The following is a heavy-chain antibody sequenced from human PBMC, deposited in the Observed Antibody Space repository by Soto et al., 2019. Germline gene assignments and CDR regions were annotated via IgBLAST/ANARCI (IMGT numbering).Heavy chain of an antibody. D-gene: IGHD6-13*01. CDR3: ARQVSSRNPHWFDP. CDR1: GGTFSSYA. V-gene: IGHV1-69*13. J-gene: IGHJ5*02. CDR2: IIPIFGTA. Sequence: EASVKVSCKASGGTFSSYAISWVRQAPGQGLEWMGGIIPIFGTANYAQKFQGRVTITADESTSTAYMELSSLRSEDTAVYYCARQVSSRNPHWFDPWGQGTLVTVSS.